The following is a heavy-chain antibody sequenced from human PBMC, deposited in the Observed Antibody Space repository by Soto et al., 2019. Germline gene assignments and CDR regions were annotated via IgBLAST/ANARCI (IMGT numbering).Heavy chain of an antibody. V-gene: IGHV1-69*02. J-gene: IGHJ4*02. Sequence: QVHLVQSGAELKKPGSSVRVSCKASGDTFNFYTINWVRQAPGLGLEWMGRTNPILSMSNSALKCQGRLSISEDQSKSTAYMDLRSRRSDDTAVYYCATYYGSGSQAFDYWGQGALVTVSS. CDR2: TNPILSMS. CDR1: GDTFNFYT. D-gene: IGHD3-10*01. CDR3: ATYYGSGSQAFDY.